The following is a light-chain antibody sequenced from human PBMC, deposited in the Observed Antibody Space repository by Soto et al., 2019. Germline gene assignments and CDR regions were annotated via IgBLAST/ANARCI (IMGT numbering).Light chain of an antibody. CDR2: EVN. V-gene: IGLV2-18*01. CDR3: SLYISGSTYV. Sequence: QSVLTQPPSVSGSPGQSVTISCTGTSSDVGSYNRLSWYQQPPGTAPKLIMYEVNTRPSGVPDRFSGSKSGSTASLTISGLQAEDAADYYCSLYISGSTYVFGTGTKVTVL. CDR1: SSDVGSYNR. J-gene: IGLJ1*01.